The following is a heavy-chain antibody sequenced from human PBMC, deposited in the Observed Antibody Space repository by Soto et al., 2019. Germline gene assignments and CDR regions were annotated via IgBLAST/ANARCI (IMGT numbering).Heavy chain of an antibody. CDR1: GGSISSYY. J-gene: IGHJ4*02. CDR2: IYYSGST. V-gene: IGHV4-59*01. Sequence: SETLSLTYTVSGGSISSYYWSWIRQPPGKGLEWIGYIYYSGSTNYNPSLKSRVTISVDTSKNQFSLKLSSVTAADTAVYYCARESCSSTSCYIDYWGQGTLVTVSS. CDR3: ARESCSSTSCYIDY. D-gene: IGHD2-2*02.